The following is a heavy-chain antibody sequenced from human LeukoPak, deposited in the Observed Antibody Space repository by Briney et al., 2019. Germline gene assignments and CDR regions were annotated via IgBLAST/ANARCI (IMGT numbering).Heavy chain of an antibody. V-gene: IGHV3-23*01. CDR1: GFTFSSYA. CDR2: ISGSGGST. CDR3: AKRHYYYGSGSPNWFDP. Sequence: GGSLRLSCAASGFTFSSYAMSWVRQAPGKGLECVSAISGSGGSTYYADSVKGRFTISRDNSKNTLYLQMNSLRAEDTAVYYCAKRHYYYGSGSPNWFDPWRQGTLVTVSS. D-gene: IGHD3-10*01. J-gene: IGHJ5*02.